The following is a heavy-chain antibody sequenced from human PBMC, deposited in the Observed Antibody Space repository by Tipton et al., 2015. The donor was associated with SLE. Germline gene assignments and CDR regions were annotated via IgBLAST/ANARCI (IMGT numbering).Heavy chain of an antibody. Sequence: TLSLTCTVSGGSISSYYWSWIRQPPGKGLEWIGYIYYSGSTDYNPSLKSRVTISVDTSKNQFSLELSSVTAADTAVYYCARDSAGDYYYGMDVWGQGTTVTVSS. CDR1: GGSISSYY. CDR3: ARDSAGDYYYGMDV. J-gene: IGHJ6*02. D-gene: IGHD1-26*01. CDR2: IYYSGST. V-gene: IGHV4-59*12.